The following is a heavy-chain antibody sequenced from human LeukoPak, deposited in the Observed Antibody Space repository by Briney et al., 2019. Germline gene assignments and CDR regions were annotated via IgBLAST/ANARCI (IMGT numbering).Heavy chain of an antibody. CDR1: GGTFSSYA. CDR2: IIPILGIA. J-gene: IGHJ4*02. Sequence: SVKVSCKASGGTFSSYAISWVRQAPGQGLEWMGRIIPILGIANYAQKFQGRVTITADKSTSTAYMELSSLRSEDTAVYYRARGYSSSWDDYWGQGTLVTVSS. D-gene: IGHD6-13*01. CDR3: ARGYSSSWDDY. V-gene: IGHV1-69*04.